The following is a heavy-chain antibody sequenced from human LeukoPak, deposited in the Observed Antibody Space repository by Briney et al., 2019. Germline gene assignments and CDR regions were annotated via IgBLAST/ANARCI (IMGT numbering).Heavy chain of an antibody. J-gene: IGHJ6*02. CDR1: GFTFSSYW. CDR3: ARIVVVPARYYYYGMDV. CDR2: INSDGSGT. Sequence: GGSQRLSCAASGFTFSSYWMHWVRQAPGKGLVWVSRINSDGSGTSYADSVKGRFTISRDNAKNSLYLQMNSLRAEDTAVYYCARIVVVPARYYYYGMDVWGQGTTVTVSS. D-gene: IGHD2-2*01. V-gene: IGHV3-74*01.